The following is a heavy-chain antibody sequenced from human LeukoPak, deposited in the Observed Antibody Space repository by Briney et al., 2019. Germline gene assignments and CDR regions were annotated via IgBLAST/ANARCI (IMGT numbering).Heavy chain of an antibody. CDR2: IYYSGST. Sequence: SETLSLTCTVSGDSVSSGSYYWSWIRQPPGKGLEWIGYIYYSGSTNYNPSLKSRVTISVDTSKNQFSLKLSSVTAADTAVYYCARRTYSSGWPNFDYWGQGTLVTVSS. CDR3: ARRTYSSGWPNFDY. V-gene: IGHV4-61*01. D-gene: IGHD6-19*01. CDR1: GDSVSSGSYY. J-gene: IGHJ4*02.